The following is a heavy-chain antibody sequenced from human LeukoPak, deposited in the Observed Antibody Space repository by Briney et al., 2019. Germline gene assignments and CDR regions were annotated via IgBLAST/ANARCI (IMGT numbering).Heavy chain of an antibody. CDR3: ASLSPYYDFWSSAGMGWFDP. D-gene: IGHD3-3*01. V-gene: IGHV3-7*01. CDR2: IKRDGSEK. Sequence: GGSLRLSCAASGFTFSSYWMSWVRQAPGKGLEWVANIKRDGSEKYYVDSVKGRFTISRDNAKNSLYLQMNSLTAEDTAVYYCASLSPYYDFWSSAGMGWFDPWGQGTLVTVSS. J-gene: IGHJ5*02. CDR1: GFTFSSYW.